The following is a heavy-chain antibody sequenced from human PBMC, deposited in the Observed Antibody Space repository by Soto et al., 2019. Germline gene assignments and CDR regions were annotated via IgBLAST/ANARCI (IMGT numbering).Heavy chain of an antibody. CDR2: ISSSSSYI. V-gene: IGHV3-21*01. J-gene: IGHJ6*02. CDR1: GFTFSSYS. CDR3: ARDPRPGYYYYYGMDV. Sequence: GGSLRLSCAASGFTFSSYSMNWVRQAPGKGLEWVSSISSSSSYIYYADSVKGRFTISRDNAKNSLYLQMNSLRAEDTAVYYCARDPRPGYYYYYGMDVWGQGTTVTVSS.